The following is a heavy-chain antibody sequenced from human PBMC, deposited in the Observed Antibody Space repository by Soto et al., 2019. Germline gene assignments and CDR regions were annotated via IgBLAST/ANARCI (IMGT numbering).Heavy chain of an antibody. CDR2: ISSSSSYI. Sequence: GGSLRLSCAASGFTFSSYSMNWVRQAPGKGLEWVSSISSSSSYIYYADSVKGRFTISRDNAKNSLYLQMNSLRDEDTAVYYCASDTWFGEFLDVWGQGTTVTVSS. CDR1: GFTFSSYS. CDR3: ASDTWFGEFLDV. V-gene: IGHV3-21*01. D-gene: IGHD3-10*01. J-gene: IGHJ6*02.